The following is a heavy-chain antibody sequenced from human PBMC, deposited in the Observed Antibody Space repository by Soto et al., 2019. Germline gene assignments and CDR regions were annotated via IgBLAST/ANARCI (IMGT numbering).Heavy chain of an antibody. D-gene: IGHD6-6*01. V-gene: IGHV1-46*03. CDR3: ARGTGSIATRHYYYYYMDV. J-gene: IGHJ6*03. CDR2: INPSGGST. CDR1: GYTFTSYY. Sequence: QVQLVQSGAEVKKPGASVKVSCKASGYTFTSYYMHWVRQAPGQGLEWMGIINPSGGSTSYAQKFQGRVTMTRDTSTSTVYMELSSLRSEDTAVYYCARGTGSIATRHYYYYYMDVWGKGTTVTVSS.